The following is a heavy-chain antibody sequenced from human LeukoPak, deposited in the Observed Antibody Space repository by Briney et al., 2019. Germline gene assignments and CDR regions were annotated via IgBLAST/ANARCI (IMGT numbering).Heavy chain of an antibody. V-gene: IGHV4-30-2*01. Sequence: SQTLSLTCAVSGGSISSGGYSWSWIRQPPGKGLEWIGYIYHSGSTYYNPSLKSRVTISVDRSKNQFSLKLSSVTAADTAVYYCAREGSWYWFDPWGQGTLVTVSS. CDR3: AREGSWYWFDP. D-gene: IGHD6-13*01. CDR2: IYHSGST. CDR1: GGSISSGGYS. J-gene: IGHJ5*02.